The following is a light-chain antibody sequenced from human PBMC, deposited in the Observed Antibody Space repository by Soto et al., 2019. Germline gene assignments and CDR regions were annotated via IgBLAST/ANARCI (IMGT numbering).Light chain of an antibody. V-gene: IGLV8-61*01. CDR2: STN. CDR3: VLYMGGGISV. CDR1: SGSVSTSYY. Sequence: QAVVTQEPSFSVSPGGTVTLTCALTSGSVSTSYYPSWYQQTPGQAPRTLIYSTNTRSSGVPDRFSGSILGNKAALTITGAQAEDECDYYCVLYMGGGISVFGGGTQLTVL. J-gene: IGLJ3*02.